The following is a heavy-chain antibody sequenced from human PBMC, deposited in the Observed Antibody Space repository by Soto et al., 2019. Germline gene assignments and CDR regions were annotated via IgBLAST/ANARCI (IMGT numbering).Heavy chain of an antibody. D-gene: IGHD6-6*01. CDR2: MNPNSGNT. V-gene: IGHV1-8*01. CDR3: ARGLRGTAARPNY. Sequence: VSLEVSCQASEYTVTRYDIHWLRQATVQGLEWMGWMNPNSGNTGYAQKFQGRATMTRNTSISTAYMELSSLRSEDTAVYYCARGLRGTAARPNYWGQGNLVTCSS. CDR1: EYTVTRYD. J-gene: IGHJ4*02.